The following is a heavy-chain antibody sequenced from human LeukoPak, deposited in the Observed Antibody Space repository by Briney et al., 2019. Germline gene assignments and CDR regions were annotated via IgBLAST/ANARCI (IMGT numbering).Heavy chain of an antibody. V-gene: IGHV3-20*04. D-gene: IGHD1-26*01. Sequence: PGGSLRLSCAASGFTFDDYGMSWVRQAPGKGLEWVSGINWNGGSTGYADSVKGRFTISRDNAKNSLYLQMNSLRAEDTAVYYCAKDTRAGGATYYFDYWGQGTLVTVSS. CDR3: AKDTRAGGATYYFDY. CDR1: GFTFDDYG. J-gene: IGHJ4*02. CDR2: INWNGGST.